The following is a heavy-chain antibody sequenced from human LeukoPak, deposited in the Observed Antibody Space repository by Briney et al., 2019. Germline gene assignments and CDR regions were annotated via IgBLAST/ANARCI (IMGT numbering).Heavy chain of an antibody. D-gene: IGHD5-24*01. CDR3: ARRDGYGAYDI. V-gene: IGHV5-51*01. Sequence: GESLKISCQGSGYSFTTYWIGWVCQMPGKGLEWMGIIYPGDSDTRYSPSFQGQVTISADKSISTAYLQWNSLKASDTAMYYCARRDGYGAYDIWGQGTMVTVSS. CDR1: GYSFTTYW. J-gene: IGHJ3*02. CDR2: IYPGDSDT.